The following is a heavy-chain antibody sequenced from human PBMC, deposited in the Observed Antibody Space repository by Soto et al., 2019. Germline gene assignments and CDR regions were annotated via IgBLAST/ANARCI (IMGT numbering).Heavy chain of an antibody. CDR2: IYWDDDK. CDR1: GFSLSTSGVG. CDR3: AHAEPDNNHYYHSNTETAFDI. D-gene: IGHD3-22*01. V-gene: IGHV2-5*02. Sequence: QITLKESGPTLVKPTQTLTLTCTFSGFSLSTSGVGVGWIRQPPGKALEWLALIYWDDDKRYSPSLKSRLTITKDTSKNQVVLTMTNMDPVDTATYYCAHAEPDNNHYYHSNTETAFDIWGQGTMVTVSS. J-gene: IGHJ3*02.